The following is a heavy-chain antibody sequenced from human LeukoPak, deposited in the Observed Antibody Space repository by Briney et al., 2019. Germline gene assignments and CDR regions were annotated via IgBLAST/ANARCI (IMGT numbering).Heavy chain of an antibody. Sequence: GSLRLSCAASAFTFSIYRMNWVRQAPGKGLEWVASIKEDGSARFYVDSVKGRFSISRDNAKNSLYLQMDSLRAEDTAVYYCARGAHSAFDIWGQGTMVTVSS. J-gene: IGHJ3*02. V-gene: IGHV3-7*01. CDR1: AFTFSIYR. CDR2: IKEDGSAR. CDR3: ARGAHSAFDI.